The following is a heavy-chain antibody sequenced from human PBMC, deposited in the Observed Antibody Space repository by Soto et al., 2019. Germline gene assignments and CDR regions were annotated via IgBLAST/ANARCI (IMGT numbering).Heavy chain of an antibody. V-gene: IGHV4-34*01. D-gene: IGHD3-9*01. CDR2: INHSGST. CDR3: ARLPDHILTGYYSSKRFDY. Sequence: SETLSLTCAVYGGSFSGYYWSWIRQPPGKGLEWIGEINHSGSTNYNPSLKSRVTISVDTSKNQFSLKLSSVTAADTAVYYCARLPDHILTGYYSSKRFDYWGQGTLVTVSS. CDR1: GGSFSGYY. J-gene: IGHJ4*02.